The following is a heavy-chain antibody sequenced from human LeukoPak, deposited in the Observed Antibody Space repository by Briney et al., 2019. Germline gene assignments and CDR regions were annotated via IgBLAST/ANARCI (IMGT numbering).Heavy chain of an antibody. Sequence: SETLSLTCTVSGGSISSYYWSWIRQPPGKGLEWIGCIYNSGSTNYNPSLKSPVTISVDRSDNQFSLMVHSVTAADTAVYYCARVGSSEVFSGRQWLGPLDYWGQGILVTVSS. J-gene: IGHJ4*02. V-gene: IGHV4-59*01. D-gene: IGHD6-19*01. CDR2: IYNSGST. CDR3: ARVGSSEVFSGRQWLGPLDY. CDR1: GGSISSYY.